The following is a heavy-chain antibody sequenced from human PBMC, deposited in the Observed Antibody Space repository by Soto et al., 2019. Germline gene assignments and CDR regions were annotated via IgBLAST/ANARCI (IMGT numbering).Heavy chain of an antibody. V-gene: IGHV1-46*01. J-gene: IGHJ5*02. CDR3: ARETSGGPFKWFDP. Sequence: QVQLVQSGAEVKKPGASVRVSCKASGYSFTTYYMHWVRQIPGQGLEWMGKINPSGDFTTYAQRCQGRVTMTRDTSTTTVYMEVNGLPSEDTAIYYCARETSGGPFKWFDPWGQGTLVTVSS. D-gene: IGHD2-15*01. CDR1: GYSFTTYY. CDR2: INPSGDFT.